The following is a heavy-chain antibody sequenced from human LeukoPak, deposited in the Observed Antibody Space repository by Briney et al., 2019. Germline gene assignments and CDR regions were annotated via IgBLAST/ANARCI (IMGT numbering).Heavy chain of an antibody. CDR1: GGTFSSYA. Sequence: SVEVSCKASGGTFSSYAISWVRQAPGQGLEWMGGIIPIFGTANYAQKFQGRVTITADESTSTAYMELSSLRSEDTAVYYCAREDIVVVPAAKDYYYYGMDVWGQGTTVTVSS. CDR3: AREDIVVVPAAKDYYYYGMDV. J-gene: IGHJ6*02. CDR2: IIPIFGTA. V-gene: IGHV1-69*13. D-gene: IGHD2-2*01.